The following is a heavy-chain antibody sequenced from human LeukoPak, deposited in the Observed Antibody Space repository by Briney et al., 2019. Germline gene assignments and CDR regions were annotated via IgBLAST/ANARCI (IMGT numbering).Heavy chain of an antibody. D-gene: IGHD1-1*01. CDR1: GHTLTELA. Sequence: ASVKVSCKVTGHTLTELALHWVRQAPGKGLEWVGGFDPEAVDKVSAKKFQGRVTMTDDTSTDTAYMELRSLRLDDTAGYFCAANGLQGDNEHPDDAFDVWGQGTVVTVSS. CDR3: AANGLQGDNEHPDDAFDV. CDR2: FDPEAVDK. J-gene: IGHJ3*01. V-gene: IGHV1-24*01.